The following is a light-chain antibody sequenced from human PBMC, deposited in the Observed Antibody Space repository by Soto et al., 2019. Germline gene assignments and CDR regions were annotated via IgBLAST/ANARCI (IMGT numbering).Light chain of an antibody. CDR3: SSYTDSTDYV. V-gene: IGLV2-14*01. CDR1: SSDIAIYNF. CDR2: QVT. Sequence: QSVLTQPASVSWSPGQSITISCTGTSSDIAIYNFVSWYQQHPGKAPRLMIFQVTNRPSGVSTRFSGSKSGNTASLTISGLQAEDEADYYCSSYTDSTDYVFGTGTKVTVL. J-gene: IGLJ1*01.